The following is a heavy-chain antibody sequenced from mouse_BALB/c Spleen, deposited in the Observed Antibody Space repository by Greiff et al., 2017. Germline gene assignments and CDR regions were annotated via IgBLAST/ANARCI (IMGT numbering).Heavy chain of an antibody. CDR3: ARSYYRYDSYAMDY. CDR2: ISSGSSTI. CDR1: GFTFSSFG. J-gene: IGHJ4*01. D-gene: IGHD2-14*01. Sequence: EVMLVESGGGLVQPGGSRKLSCAASGFTFSSFGMHWVRQAPEKGLEWVAYISSGSSTIYYADTVKGRFTISRDNPKNTLFLQMTSLRSEDTAMYYCARSYYRYDSYAMDYWGQGTSVTVSS. V-gene: IGHV5-17*02.